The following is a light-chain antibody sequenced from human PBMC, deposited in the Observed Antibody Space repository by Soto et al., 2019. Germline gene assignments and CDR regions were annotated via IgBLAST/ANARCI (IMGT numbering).Light chain of an antibody. V-gene: IGKV1-5*01. CDR3: QQYDTYPWT. CDR1: QSVSGW. Sequence: DIQMTQSPSTLSASVGDRLTITCRASQSVSGWLAWYQQKPGKAPNLLIYAASNLGSGVPSRFSGSGSGTEFALTISSLQPDDFATYYCQQYDTYPWTFDQGTKVEIK. CDR2: AAS. J-gene: IGKJ1*01.